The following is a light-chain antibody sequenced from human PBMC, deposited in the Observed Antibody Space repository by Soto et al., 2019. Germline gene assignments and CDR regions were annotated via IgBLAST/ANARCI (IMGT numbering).Light chain of an antibody. V-gene: IGLV1-40*01. Sequence: QSALTQPPSVSGAPGQWVTISCTGSSSNIGAGYDVHWYQQLPGAAPKLLIYDSNKRPSGVPHRFSGSKSGTSASLAITGLQAEDEADYYCQSYDSSLSGSCVFGTGTKVTV. CDR3: QSYDSSLSGSCV. CDR1: SSNIGAGYD. CDR2: DSN. J-gene: IGLJ1*01.